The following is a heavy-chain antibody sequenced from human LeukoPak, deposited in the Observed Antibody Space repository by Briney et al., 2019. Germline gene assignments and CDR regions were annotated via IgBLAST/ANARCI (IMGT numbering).Heavy chain of an antibody. Sequence: ASVTVSCKVSGYTLTELSMHWVRQAPGKGLEWMGGFDPEDGETIYAQKFQGRVTMTEDTSTDTAYMELSSLRSEDTAVYYCATASITMVPYDAFDIWGQGTMVTVSS. CDR1: GYTLTELS. J-gene: IGHJ3*02. CDR2: FDPEDGET. CDR3: ATASITMVPYDAFDI. D-gene: IGHD3-10*01. V-gene: IGHV1-24*01.